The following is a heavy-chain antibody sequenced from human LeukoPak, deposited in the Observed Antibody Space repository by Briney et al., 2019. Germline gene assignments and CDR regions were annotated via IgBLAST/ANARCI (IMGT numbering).Heavy chain of an antibody. J-gene: IGHJ6*02. CDR3: PRVKAVAEGNGMDA. D-gene: IGHD6-19*01. V-gene: IGHV1-2*02. CDR2: INTNSGST. CDR1: VYTFTGYY. Sequence: ASVKDSFKASVYTFTGYYMHWVRQAPSQGLEWMGWINTNSGSTNYPQKFQGSVPMTRDTSISTSYMELSRLASNDTPVFYFPRVKAVAEGNGMDAWGQGTKVTVSS.